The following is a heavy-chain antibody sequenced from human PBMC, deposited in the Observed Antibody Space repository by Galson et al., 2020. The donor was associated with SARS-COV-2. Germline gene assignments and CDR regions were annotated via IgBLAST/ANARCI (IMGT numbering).Heavy chain of an antibody. V-gene: IGHV3-30-3*01. CDR3: ARAHSTFNYFDP. Sequence: GGSLRLSCAASGFTFSAYTMHWVRQAPGKGLEWVAVLSYDGSNKFYADSVKGRFTISRDNSKNTLYLQMNSLRAEDTAVYFCARAHSTFNYFDPWGQGTLVTVSS. J-gene: IGHJ5*02. CDR2: LSYDGSNK. CDR1: GFTFSAYT. D-gene: IGHD4-4*01.